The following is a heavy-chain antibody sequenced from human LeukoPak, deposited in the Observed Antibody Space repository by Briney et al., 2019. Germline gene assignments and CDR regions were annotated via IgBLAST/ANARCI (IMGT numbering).Heavy chain of an antibody. Sequence: PSETLSLTCTVSGGSINNYYWSWIRQPPGKGLEWIGYIYYRGSTNYNPSLKSRVTFSVDTSKNQFSLKLNSVTAADTAVYYCARGGDYGDLRYFDYWGQGTLVTVSS. CDR2: IYYRGST. CDR3: ARGGDYGDLRYFDY. V-gene: IGHV4-59*01. D-gene: IGHD4-17*01. J-gene: IGHJ4*02. CDR1: GGSINNYY.